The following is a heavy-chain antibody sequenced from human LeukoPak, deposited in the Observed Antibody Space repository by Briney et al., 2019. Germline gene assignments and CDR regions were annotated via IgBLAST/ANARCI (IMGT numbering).Heavy chain of an antibody. CDR3: AREKVEGADWFDP. V-gene: IGHV1-2*02. CDR1: GYTFTSYY. CDR2: INSNSGST. J-gene: IGHJ5*02. Sequence: GASVKVSCKASGYTFTSYYMHWVRQAPGQGLEWMGWINSNSGSTNYAKKFQGRVTMTRDTSISTDYMELSRLRSDDTAVYYCAREKVEGADWFDPWGQGTLVTVFS. D-gene: IGHD2-15*01.